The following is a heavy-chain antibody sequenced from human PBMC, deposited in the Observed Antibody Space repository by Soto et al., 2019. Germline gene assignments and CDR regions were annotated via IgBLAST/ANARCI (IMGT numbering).Heavy chain of an antibody. J-gene: IGHJ4*02. CDR3: ARSGRFLELLFYLDS. D-gene: IGHD3-3*01. V-gene: IGHV4-59*01. CDR2: IYYSGST. CDR1: GDSIDNYY. Sequence: SETLSLTCTVSGDSIDNYYWSWIRQSPGKGLEWIGYIYYSGSTTYNPSLKSRVTISVDRAKNQFPLRLRSVTAADTAVYYCARSGRFLELLFYLDSWGQGALVTVSS.